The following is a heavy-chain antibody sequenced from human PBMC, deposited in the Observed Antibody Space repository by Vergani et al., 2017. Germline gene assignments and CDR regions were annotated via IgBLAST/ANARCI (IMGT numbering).Heavy chain of an antibody. Sequence: QVQLQQWGGGLLKPPGTLSLTCAVSGGSISSSYWWSWVRQPPGKGLQWIGEIYHSGITNYNPSLKSRVTISVDKSKNQFSLKLSSVTAADTAVYYCARALKLRYSPFGDYYYYGMDVWGQGTTVTVSS. CDR2: IYHSGIT. J-gene: IGHJ6*02. V-gene: IGHV4-4*03. CDR1: GGSISSSYW. D-gene: IGHD3-9*01. CDR3: ARALKLRYSPFGDYYYYGMDV.